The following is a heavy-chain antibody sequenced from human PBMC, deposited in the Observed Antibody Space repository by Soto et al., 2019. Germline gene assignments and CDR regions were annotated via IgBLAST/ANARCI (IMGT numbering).Heavy chain of an antibody. CDR2: IYYSGST. Sequence: SETLSLTCTVSGGSISSSSYYWGWIRQPPGKGLEWIGSIYYSGSTYYNPSLKSRVTISVDTSKNQFSLKLSSVTAADTAVYYCARHMPSRHYYDSSGYSMDVWGQGTTVTVS. CDR3: ARHMPSRHYYDSSGYSMDV. CDR1: GGSISSSSYY. D-gene: IGHD3-22*01. V-gene: IGHV4-39*01. J-gene: IGHJ6*02.